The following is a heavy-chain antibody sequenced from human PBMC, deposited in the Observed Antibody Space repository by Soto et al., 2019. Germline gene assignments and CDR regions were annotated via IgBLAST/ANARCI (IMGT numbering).Heavy chain of an antibody. CDR3: EGIERGDYDI. Sequence: ASVKVSCKASGYTFTIYDINWVLQATGQGLEWMGWMNPNSGNTGYAQKFQGRVTMTRNTSISTAYMELSSLRSEDTAVYYCEGIERGDYDIWGQGTMVTVSS. J-gene: IGHJ3*02. CDR1: GYTFTIYD. CDR2: MNPNSGNT. D-gene: IGHD3-16*01. V-gene: IGHV1-8*01.